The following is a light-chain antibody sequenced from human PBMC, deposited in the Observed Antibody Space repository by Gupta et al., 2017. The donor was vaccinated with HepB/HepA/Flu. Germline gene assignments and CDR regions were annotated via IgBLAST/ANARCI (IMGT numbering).Light chain of an antibody. Sequence: SDDLLHPPSVSVSPGQTARITCSGDTLSRQYTYWYQQRPGQAPILIIFQDKERPPGIPERFSASSSGTTASLTISDVQSEDAADYFCQSLDASGRVFGGGTKLTVL. CDR1: TLSRQY. CDR3: QSLDASGRV. V-gene: IGLV3-25*01. CDR2: QDK. J-gene: IGLJ3*02.